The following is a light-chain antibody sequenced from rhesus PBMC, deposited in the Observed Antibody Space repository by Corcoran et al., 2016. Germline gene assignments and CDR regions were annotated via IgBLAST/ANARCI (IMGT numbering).Light chain of an antibody. CDR3: LQYNSDPFT. CDR2: AAS. V-gene: IGKV1-43*02. CDR1: QGISTY. J-gene: IGKJ3*01. Sequence: SASVGDRVTITCRASQGISTYLNWYQQKPGKAPKRLIYAASSLESGVPSRFSGSGSGTDFTLPISSLQPEDFATYYCLQYNSDPFTFGPGTKLDIK.